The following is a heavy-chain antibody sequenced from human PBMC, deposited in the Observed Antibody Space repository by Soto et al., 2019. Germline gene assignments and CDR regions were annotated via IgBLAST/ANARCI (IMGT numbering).Heavy chain of an antibody. CDR1: GFTFSSFG. CDR3: ARELKDFWSGYYTSYYGMDV. V-gene: IGHV3-33*01. Sequence: GGSLRHSCAASGFTFSSFGMHWVRKAPGKGLEWVAVIWYDGSNKYYADSVKGRFTISRDNSKNTLYLQMNSLRAEDTAVYYCARELKDFWSGYYTSYYGMDVWGQGTTVTVSS. CDR2: IWYDGSNK. J-gene: IGHJ6*02. D-gene: IGHD3-3*01.